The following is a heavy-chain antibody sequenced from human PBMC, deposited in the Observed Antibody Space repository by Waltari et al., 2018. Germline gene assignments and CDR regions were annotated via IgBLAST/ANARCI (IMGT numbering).Heavy chain of an antibody. Sequence: QVQLQESGPGLVKPSETLSLTCTVSGGSISSYYWSWIRQPPGKGLEWIGYIYTSGSTNSNPSRKSRVTISVDTSKNQFSLKLSSVTAADTAVYYCARWTRYYDSSGYYESAFDYWGQGTLVTVSS. D-gene: IGHD3-22*01. CDR1: GGSISSYY. CDR3: ARWTRYYDSSGYYESAFDY. V-gene: IGHV4-4*09. CDR2: IYTSGST. J-gene: IGHJ4*02.